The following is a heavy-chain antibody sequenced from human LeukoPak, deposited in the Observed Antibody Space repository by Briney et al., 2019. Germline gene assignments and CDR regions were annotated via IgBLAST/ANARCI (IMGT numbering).Heavy chain of an antibody. J-gene: IGHJ4*01. D-gene: IGHD5-12*01. CDR3: ASHGSSGHDPLT. CDR1: GDSIRSDY. V-gene: IGHV4-59*08. Sequence: SGTLSLTCTGSGDSIRSDYWNWIRRPPGKGLEWIGYIYYTGSTSYNPSLKSRVTISLHTSKSHFSLRLTSVTAADTDVYYCASHGSSGHDPLTWGQGTLVTVSS. CDR2: IYYTGST.